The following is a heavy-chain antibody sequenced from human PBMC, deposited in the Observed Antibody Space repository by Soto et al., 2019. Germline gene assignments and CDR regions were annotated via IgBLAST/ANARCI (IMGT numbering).Heavy chain of an antibody. CDR2: IHSDGSST. Sequence: ILWNRAFGCQFGYYGGRWVRQAPGKGLVWVSRIHSDGSSTTYADFVKGRFIISRDNARNTVDLQMNSVRVEDTAVYYCARGDRGAFDLWGQGTVVTVSS. V-gene: IGHV3-74*01. J-gene: IGHJ3*01. D-gene: IGHD1-26*01. CDR3: ARGDRGAFDL. CDR1: GCQFGYYG.